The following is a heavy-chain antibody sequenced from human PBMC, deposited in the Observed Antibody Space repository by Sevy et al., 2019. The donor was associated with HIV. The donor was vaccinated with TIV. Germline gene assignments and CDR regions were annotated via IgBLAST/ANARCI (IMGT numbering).Heavy chain of an antibody. Sequence: GESLKISCAASGFTFSSYAMSWVRQAPGKGLEWVSAISGSGGSTYYADSVKGRFTISRDNSKNTLYRQMNSLRAEDTAVYYCAKVRIVATIVSEFDYWGQGTLVTVSS. CDR1: GFTFSSYA. CDR2: ISGSGGST. J-gene: IGHJ4*02. D-gene: IGHD5-12*01. CDR3: AKVRIVATIVSEFDY. V-gene: IGHV3-23*01.